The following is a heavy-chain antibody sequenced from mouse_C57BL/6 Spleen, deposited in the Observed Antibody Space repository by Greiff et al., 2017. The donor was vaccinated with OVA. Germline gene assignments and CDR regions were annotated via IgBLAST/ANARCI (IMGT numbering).Heavy chain of an antibody. CDR1: GFNIKDYY. Sequence: VQLQQSGAELVKPGASVKLSCTASGFNIKDYYMHWVKQRTEQGLEWIGRIAPEDGETKYAPKFPGKATITADTSSNTAYLQLSSLTSEDTAVYYCARGRGGYSLDYWGQGTTLTVSS. J-gene: IGHJ2*01. V-gene: IGHV14-2*01. CDR2: IAPEDGET. CDR3: ARGRGGYSLDY. D-gene: IGHD2-3*01.